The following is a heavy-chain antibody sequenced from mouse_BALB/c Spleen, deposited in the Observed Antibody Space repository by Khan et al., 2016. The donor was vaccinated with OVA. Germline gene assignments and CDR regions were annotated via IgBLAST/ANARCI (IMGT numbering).Heavy chain of an antibody. CDR3: ADHLTGSFAY. CDR2: ISSGGDYT. J-gene: IGHJ3*01. V-gene: IGHV5-6*01. D-gene: IGHD4-1*01. Sequence: EVELVESGGDLVKPGGSLKLSCAASGFTFSSYSMSWVRQTPDKRLEWVASISSGGDYTYYPDSVKGRFTISRDNAKNTLYLQMIDLKSEDTAMYYCADHLTGSFAYWGQGTRVTVSA. CDR1: GFTFSSYS.